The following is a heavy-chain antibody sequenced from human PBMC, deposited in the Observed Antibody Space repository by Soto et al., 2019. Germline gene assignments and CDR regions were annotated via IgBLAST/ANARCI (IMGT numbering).Heavy chain of an antibody. D-gene: IGHD6-6*01. V-gene: IGHV5-51*01. CDR1: GYSFAHYW. J-gene: IGHJ1*01. CDR2: IYPRDSRT. CDR3: SKFKYSTSVRYLQH. Sequence: PGGSLKISCESSGYSFAHYWIGWVRLLPGTGLEWVGIIYPRDSRTIYSPSFQGQVTISADKSISTAYLQCTSVKASTTHIYYCSKFKYSTSVRYLQHWGQGAPVTISS.